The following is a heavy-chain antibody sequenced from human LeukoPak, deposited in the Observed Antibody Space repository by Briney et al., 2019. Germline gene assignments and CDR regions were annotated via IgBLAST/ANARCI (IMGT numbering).Heavy chain of an antibody. D-gene: IGHD6-13*01. J-gene: IGHJ5*02. Sequence: AGGSLRLSCAASGFTFSSCSMNWVRQAPGKGLEWVSSISSSSSYIYYADSVKGRFTISRDNAKNSLYLQMNSLRAEDTAVYYCASSYSSSRNNWFDPWGQGTLVTVSS. V-gene: IGHV3-21*01. CDR2: ISSSSSYI. CDR1: GFTFSSCS. CDR3: ASSYSSSRNNWFDP.